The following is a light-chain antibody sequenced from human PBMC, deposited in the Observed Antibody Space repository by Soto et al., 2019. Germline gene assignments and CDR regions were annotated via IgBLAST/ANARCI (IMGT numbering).Light chain of an antibody. V-gene: IGKV3-11*01. CDR1: QYINTR. J-gene: IGKJ1*01. CDR2: QTF. Sequence: EIVLTQSPATLSSSPGDRVTLSCRASQYINTRLAWYQHRPGQAPRLLIYQTFIRAAGIPARFSASGTGTDFTLTISDVQPEDFAVYYCHQRQSWPRTFGQGTKVDIK. CDR3: HQRQSWPRT.